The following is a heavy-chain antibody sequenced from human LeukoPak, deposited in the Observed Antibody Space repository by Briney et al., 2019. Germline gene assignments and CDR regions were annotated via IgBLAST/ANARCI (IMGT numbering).Heavy chain of an antibody. CDR2: IKQDGSEK. CDR3: ARCSSGYYYYYYHMDV. V-gene: IGHV3-7*01. D-gene: IGHD3-22*01. J-gene: IGHJ6*03. Sequence: GGSLRLSCAASGFTFSSYWMSWVRQAPGKGLEWVANIKQDGSEKYYVDSVKGRFTISRDNAKNSLYLQMNSLRAEDTAVYYCARCSSGYYYYYYHMDVWGKGTTVTVSS. CDR1: GFTFSSYW.